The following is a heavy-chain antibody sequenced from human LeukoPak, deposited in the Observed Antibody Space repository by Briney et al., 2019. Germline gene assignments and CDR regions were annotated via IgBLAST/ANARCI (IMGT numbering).Heavy chain of an antibody. D-gene: IGHD3-22*01. V-gene: IGHV4-59*08. CDR2: IYSSGYN. Sequence: SETLSLTCTVSGGSISGYSWNWIRQPPGKGLEWIGYIYSSGYNNYNPSLEGRVTISVGTSKNQFSLKLSSVTAADTAVYYCGRQYTSGYYYFDYWGLGTLVTVSS. CDR3: GRQYTSGYYYFDY. CDR1: GGSISGYS. J-gene: IGHJ4*02.